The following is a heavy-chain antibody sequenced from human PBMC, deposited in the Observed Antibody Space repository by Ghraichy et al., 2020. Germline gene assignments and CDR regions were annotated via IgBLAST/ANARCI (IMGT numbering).Heavy chain of an antibody. Sequence: GGSLRLSCAASGFTFSSYGMHWVRQAPGKGLEWVAVIWYDGSNKYYADSVKGRFTISRDNSKNTLYLQMNSLRAEDTAVYYCARELDAFGRAANPYYYYYYGMDVWGQGTTVTVSS. D-gene: IGHD2-15*01. J-gene: IGHJ6*02. CDR1: GFTFSSYG. V-gene: IGHV3-33*01. CDR2: IWYDGSNK. CDR3: ARELDAFGRAANPYYYYYYGMDV.